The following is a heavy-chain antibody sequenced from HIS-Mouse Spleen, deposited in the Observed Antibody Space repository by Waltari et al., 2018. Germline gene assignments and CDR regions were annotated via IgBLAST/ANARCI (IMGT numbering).Heavy chain of an antibody. CDR2: IKSKTDGGTT. CDR1: GFTFGNAW. D-gene: IGHD6-13*01. J-gene: IGHJ2*01. CDR3: AREIPYSSSWYDWYFDL. Sequence: EVQLVESGGGLVKRGGSLRLSCAASGFTFGNAWLRWVRQAPGKGLEWVGRIKSKTDGGTTDYAAPVKGRFTISRDDSKNTLYLQMNSLKTEDTAVYYCAREIPYSSSWYDWYFDLWGRGTLVTVSS. V-gene: IGHV3-15*01.